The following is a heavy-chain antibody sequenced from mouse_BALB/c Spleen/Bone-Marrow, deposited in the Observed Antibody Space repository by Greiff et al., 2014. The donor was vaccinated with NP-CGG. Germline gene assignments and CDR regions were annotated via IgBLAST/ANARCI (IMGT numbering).Heavy chain of an antibody. Sequence: VQLKQSGGGLVKPGGSLKLSCAASGFTFSSYAMSWVRQTPGKRLEWVATISSGGSYTYYADSVKGRFTISRDTAKNTLYLQMSSLRSEDTAIYYCARQDYYGSSPHWYFDVWGAGTTVTVSS. D-gene: IGHD1-1*01. CDR2: ISSGGSYT. CDR3: ARQDYYGSSPHWYFDV. J-gene: IGHJ1*01. V-gene: IGHV5-9-3*01. CDR1: GFTFSSYA.